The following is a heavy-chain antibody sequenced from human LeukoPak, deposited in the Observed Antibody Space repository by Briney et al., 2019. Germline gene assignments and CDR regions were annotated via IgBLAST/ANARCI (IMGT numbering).Heavy chain of an antibody. CDR3: ARDSLQSTN. Sequence: GGSLRLSCAASGFTFSDYYMSWIRQAPGKGLEWVSYISSSGRSIDYADSVKGRFTISGDNAKNSLYLQMNSLRAEDTAVYYCARDSLQSTNWGQGTLVTVSS. D-gene: IGHD4-11*01. CDR2: ISSSGRSI. J-gene: IGHJ4*02. V-gene: IGHV3-11*04. CDR1: GFTFSDYY.